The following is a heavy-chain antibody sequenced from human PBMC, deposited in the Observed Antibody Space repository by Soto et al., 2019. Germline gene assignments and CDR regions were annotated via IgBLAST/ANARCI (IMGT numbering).Heavy chain of an antibody. D-gene: IGHD3-3*01. CDR3: AKRFTLFGEVKLSPDFDY. V-gene: IGHV3-23*01. CDR1: GFTFSSHA. J-gene: IGHJ4*02. CDR2: ISYSGSNT. Sequence: AGGSLRLSCAASGFTFSSHAMSWVRQAPGKGLEWVSAISYSGSNTYYTDSVKGRFTISRDNSKNTLYLQMNSLRVEDTAIYYCAKRFTLFGEVKLSPDFDYWGQGTLVTVSS.